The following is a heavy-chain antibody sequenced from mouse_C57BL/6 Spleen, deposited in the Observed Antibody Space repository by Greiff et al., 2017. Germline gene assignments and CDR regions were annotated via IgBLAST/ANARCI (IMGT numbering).Heavy chain of an antibody. CDR1: GFNIKDYY. J-gene: IGHJ1*03. D-gene: IGHD1-1*01. CDR3: TPITTVVAHWYFDV. Sequence: EVQGVESGAELVRPGASVKLSCTASGFNIKDYYMHWVKQRPEQGLEWIGRIDPEDGDTEYAPKFQGKATMTADTSSNTAYLQLSSLTSEDTAVYYCTPITTVVAHWYFDVWGTGTTVTVSS. V-gene: IGHV14-1*01. CDR2: IDPEDGDT.